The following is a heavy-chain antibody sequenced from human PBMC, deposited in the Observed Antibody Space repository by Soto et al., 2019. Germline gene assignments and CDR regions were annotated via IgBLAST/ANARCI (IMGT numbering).Heavy chain of an antibody. CDR2: IKSKTDGGTT. J-gene: IGHJ6*03. CDR1: GFTFNNYA. D-gene: IGHD4-17*01. Sequence: GGSLRLSCAASGFTFNNYAMSWVRQAPGKGLEWVGRIKSKTDGGTTDYAAPVKGRFTISRDDSKNTLYLQMNSLKTEDTAVYYCTTRPTGDGEYYYYYYMDGWGKGTTVTVSS. CDR3: TTRPTGDGEYYYYYYMDG. V-gene: IGHV3-15*01.